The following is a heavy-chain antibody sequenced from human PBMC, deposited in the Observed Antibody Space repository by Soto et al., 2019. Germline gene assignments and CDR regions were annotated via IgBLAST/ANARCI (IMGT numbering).Heavy chain of an antibody. CDR2: IWYDGSNK. V-gene: IGHV3-33*01. CDR1: GFTFSSYG. Sequence: GGSLRLSCAASGFTFSSYGMHWVRQAPGKGLEWVAVIWYDGSNKYYADSVKGRFTISRDNSKNTLYLQMNSLRAEDTAVYYCSRDITMVRGVIISPRFTMDYWGQGTLVTVSS. D-gene: IGHD3-10*01. CDR3: SRDITMVRGVIISPRFTMDY. J-gene: IGHJ4*02.